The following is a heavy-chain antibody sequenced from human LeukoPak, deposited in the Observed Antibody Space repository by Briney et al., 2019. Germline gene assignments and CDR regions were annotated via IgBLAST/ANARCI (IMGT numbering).Heavy chain of an antibody. J-gene: IGHJ4*02. V-gene: IGHV1-18*01. CDR2: ISAYNGNT. D-gene: IGHD4-11*01. Sequence: ASVKVSCKASGGTFSSYAISWVRQAPGQGLEWMGWISAYNGNTNYAQKLLGRVTMTTDTSTSTAYMELRSLRSDDTAVYYCAREGPGFTVTTPGDYWGQGTLVTVSS. CDR1: GGTFSSYA. CDR3: AREGPGFTVTTPGDY.